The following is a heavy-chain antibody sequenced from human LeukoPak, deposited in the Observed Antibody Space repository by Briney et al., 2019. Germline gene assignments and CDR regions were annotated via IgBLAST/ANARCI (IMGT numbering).Heavy chain of an antibody. V-gene: IGHV3-66*02. J-gene: IGHJ4*02. Sequence: GGSLRLSCAAAGFTVRDNYMSWVRQAPGKGLEWVSVLSSDGNTRYADSVRGRFTISRDISTDTLWLQMDSLRTEDTAVYYCAKGPLRGTAAAIDYWGQGTLVTVSS. D-gene: IGHD2-2*01. CDR2: LSSDGNT. CDR1: GFTVRDNY. CDR3: AKGPLRGTAAAIDY.